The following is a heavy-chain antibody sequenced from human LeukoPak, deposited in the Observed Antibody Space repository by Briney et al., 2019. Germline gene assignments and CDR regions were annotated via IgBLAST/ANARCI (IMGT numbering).Heavy chain of an antibody. V-gene: IGHV5-51*01. CDR3: ARHSEYGDYGTFDP. CDR1: GYTFTSYW. CDR2: IYPGDSDT. J-gene: IGHJ5*02. D-gene: IGHD4-17*01. Sequence: GESLKISCRGSGYTFTSYWIAWVRQMPGKGLEWMGIIYPGDSDTRYSPSFQGQVTISADKSISTAYLQWSSLKASDTAMYYCARHSEYGDYGTFDPWGQGTLVTVSS.